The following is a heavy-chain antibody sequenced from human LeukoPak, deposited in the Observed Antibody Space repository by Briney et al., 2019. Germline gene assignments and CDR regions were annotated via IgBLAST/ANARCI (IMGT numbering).Heavy chain of an antibody. J-gene: IGHJ5*02. Sequence: GGSLRLSCAASGFTFSSYALSWVRQAPGKGLEWVSAISGSGGSTYYADSVKGRFTISRDNSKNTLYLQMNSLRAEDTAVYYCAKLGGFYNWFDPWGQGTLVTVSS. CDR2: ISGSGGST. CDR3: AKLGGFYNWFDP. V-gene: IGHV3-23*01. CDR1: GFTFSSYA. D-gene: IGHD3-16*01.